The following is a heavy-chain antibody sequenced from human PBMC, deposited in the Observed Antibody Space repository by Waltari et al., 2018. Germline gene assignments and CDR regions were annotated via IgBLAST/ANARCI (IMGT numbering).Heavy chain of an antibody. Sequence: EVQLVQSGAEVKKPGATVKISCKVSGYTFTDYYMHWVQQAPGKGLEWMGLVDPEDGETIYAQKFQGRVTMTEDTSTDTAYMELSSLRSEDTAVYYCATVIRPQSHPQFDYWGQGTLVTVSS. CDR1: GYTFTDYY. V-gene: IGHV1-69-2*01. CDR3: ATVIRPQSHPQFDY. J-gene: IGHJ4*02. CDR2: VDPEDGET. D-gene: IGHD3-16*02.